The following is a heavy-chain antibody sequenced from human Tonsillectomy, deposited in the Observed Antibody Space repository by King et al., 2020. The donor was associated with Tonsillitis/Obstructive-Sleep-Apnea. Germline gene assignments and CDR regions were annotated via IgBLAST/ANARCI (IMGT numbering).Heavy chain of an antibody. CDR2: IDPTDSYT. CDR3: ARQSTVKHFDY. J-gene: IGHJ4*02. Sequence: VQLVESGAEVKKPGESLRISCMGSGYGFTLYWLSWVRQLPGKGPEWLGRIDPTDSYTNYSPSFRGHVTISVDKSISTAYLQWSGLEASDTAIYYCARQSTVKHFDYWGQGTLVTVSS. D-gene: IGHD4-17*01. V-gene: IGHV5-10-1*01. CDR1: GYGFTLYW.